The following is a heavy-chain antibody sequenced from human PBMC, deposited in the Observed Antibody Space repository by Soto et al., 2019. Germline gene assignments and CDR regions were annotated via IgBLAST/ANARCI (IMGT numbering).Heavy chain of an antibody. V-gene: IGHV1-2*02. CDR2: INPNSGGT. J-gene: IGHJ6*02. Sequence: ASVKVSCKASGYTFTGYYMHWVRQAPGQGLEWMGWINPNSGGTNYAQKFQGRVTMTRDTSISTAYMELSRLRSDDTAVYYCARDHPPDYHYYGMDVWGQGTTVTVSS. CDR1: GYTFTGYY. CDR3: ARDHPPDYHYYGMDV.